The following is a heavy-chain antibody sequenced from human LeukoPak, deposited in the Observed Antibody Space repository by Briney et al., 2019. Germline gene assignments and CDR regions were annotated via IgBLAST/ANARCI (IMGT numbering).Heavy chain of an antibody. CDR3: ASSPRLGYFDY. D-gene: IGHD7-27*01. CDR2: ISSSGSTI. Sequence: GGSLRLSCAASGFTFSDYYMSWIRQAPGKGLEWVSYISSSGSTIYYADSVKGRFTISRGNAKNSLYLQMNSLRAEDTAVYYCASSPRLGYFDYWGQGTLVTVSS. J-gene: IGHJ4*02. V-gene: IGHV3-11*04. CDR1: GFTFSDYY.